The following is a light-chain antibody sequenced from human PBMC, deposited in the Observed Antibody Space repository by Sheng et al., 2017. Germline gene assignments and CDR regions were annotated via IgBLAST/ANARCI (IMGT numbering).Light chain of an antibody. CDR2: AAS. Sequence: QLTQSPSSLSASVGDRVILTCRASQGISTYLAWYQQKPGKAPKLLIYAASTLQSGVPSRFSGSGSGTDFTLTISSQQPEDFATYYCQQVTIYPYTFGQGTKLEI. CDR3: QQVTIYPYT. CDR1: QGISTY. V-gene: IGKV1-9*01. J-gene: IGKJ2*01.